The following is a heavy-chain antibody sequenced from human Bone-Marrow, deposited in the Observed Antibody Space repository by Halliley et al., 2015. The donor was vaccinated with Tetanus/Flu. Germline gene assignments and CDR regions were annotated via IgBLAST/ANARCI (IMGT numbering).Heavy chain of an antibody. CDR2: IKEDGSEK. CDR3: ARLITWFDP. V-gene: IGHV3-7*03. D-gene: IGHD2-8*01. Sequence: KGLEWVAHIKEDGSEKSYVDSVKGRFTISRDNAKKSLYLQMNSLRAEDTAVYYCARLITWFDPCGQGTLVTVSS. J-gene: IGHJ5*02.